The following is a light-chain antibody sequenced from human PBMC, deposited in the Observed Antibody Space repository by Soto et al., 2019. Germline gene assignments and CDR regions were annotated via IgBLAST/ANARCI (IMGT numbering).Light chain of an antibody. CDR3: QQRSNWPRT. CDR2: DAS. Sequence: EIVLTQSPATLSLSPGERATLSCRASQSVSSYLAWYQQKPGQAPRLLIYDASNRATGIPARFSGSGSGTDFTLTTSSLEPEDFALYYCQQRSNWPRTFGPGTKVDIK. CDR1: QSVSSY. J-gene: IGKJ3*01. V-gene: IGKV3-11*01.